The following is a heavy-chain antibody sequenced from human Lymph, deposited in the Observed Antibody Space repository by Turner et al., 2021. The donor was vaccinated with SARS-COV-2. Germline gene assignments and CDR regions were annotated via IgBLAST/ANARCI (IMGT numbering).Heavy chain of an antibody. CDR3: ARGLSGNYYFFDY. CDR1: GFTFSSFA. D-gene: IGHD1-26*01. V-gene: IGHV3-30-3*01. CDR2: ISYDGGNK. J-gene: IGHJ4*02. Sequence: QVQLVESGGGVVQPGRSLRLSCAASGFTFSSFAMHCVRQAPGKGLEWVALISYDGGNKYYADSVKGRFTISRDNSKNTLYLHMNSLRAEDTAVYYCARGLSGNYYFFDYWGQGTLVTVSS.